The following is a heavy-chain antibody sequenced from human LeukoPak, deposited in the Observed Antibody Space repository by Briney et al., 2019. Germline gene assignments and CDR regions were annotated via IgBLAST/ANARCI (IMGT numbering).Heavy chain of an antibody. D-gene: IGHD6-6*01. J-gene: IGHJ6*02. V-gene: IGHV1-18*01. Sequence: GASVKVSCKASGYTFTSYGISWVRQAPGQGLEWMGWISAYNGNTNYAQKLQGRVTMTTDTSTSTAYMELRSLRSDDTAVYYCARDYSEQLVTFFRDYYYYGMDVWGQGTTVTVSS. CDR3: ARDYSEQLVTFFRDYYYYGMDV. CDR1: GYTFTSYG. CDR2: ISAYNGNT.